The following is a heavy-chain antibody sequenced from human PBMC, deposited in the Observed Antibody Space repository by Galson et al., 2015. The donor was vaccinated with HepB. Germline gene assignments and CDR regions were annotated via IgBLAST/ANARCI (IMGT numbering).Heavy chain of an antibody. CDR2: ISPPGGNT. Sequence: SVKVSCKASGYILTSNYLHWVRQAPGQGLEWMGIISPPGGNTNYAQKFGDRVTLTRDTSTNTVYMELNSLRSGDTAVYYCARGSSVTTNAKYFFDYWGQGTLVIVSS. V-gene: IGHV1-46*03. J-gene: IGHJ4*02. CDR3: ARGSSVTTNAKYFFDY. CDR1: GYILTSNY. D-gene: IGHD4-17*01.